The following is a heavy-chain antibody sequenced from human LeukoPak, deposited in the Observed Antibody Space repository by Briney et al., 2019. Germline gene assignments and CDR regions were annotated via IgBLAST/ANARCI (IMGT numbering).Heavy chain of an antibody. V-gene: IGHV1-46*01. CDR2: INPSGGST. CDR3: ARAGKSITMIVVVGAFDI. J-gene: IGHJ3*02. CDR1: GCTFTSYY. Sequence: GASVKVSCKASGCTFTSYYMHWVRQAPGQGLEWMGIINPSGGSTSYAQKFQGRVTMTRDTSTSTVYMELSSLRSEDTAVYYCARAGKSITMIVVVGAFDIWGQGTMVTVSS. D-gene: IGHD3-22*01.